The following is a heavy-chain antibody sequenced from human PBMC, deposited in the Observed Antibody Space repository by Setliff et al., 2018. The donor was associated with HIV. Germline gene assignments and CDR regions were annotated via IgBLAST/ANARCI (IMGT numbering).Heavy chain of an antibody. CDR3: ARDRIIIMKFWGGNEAFDI. CDR1: GYTFTSYC. J-gene: IGHJ3*02. D-gene: IGHD3-16*01. CDR2: ISAYNCNT. Sequence: ASVKVSCKASGYTFTSYCISWVRQAPGQGLEWMGWISAYNCNTNYAQKFQGRITMTTDTSTTTAYMELRSLRSDDTAVYYCARDRIIIMKFWGGNEAFDIWGQGTMVTVSS. V-gene: IGHV1-18*01.